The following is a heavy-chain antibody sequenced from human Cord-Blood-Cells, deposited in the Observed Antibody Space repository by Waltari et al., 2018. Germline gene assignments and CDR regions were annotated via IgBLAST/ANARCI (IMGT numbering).Heavy chain of an antibody. V-gene: IGHV1-24*01. Sequence: QVQLVQSGAEVKKPGASVKVSCKVSGYTLTELSMHWVRQAPGKGLEWMGSCDPEDGETIYAQKFQGRGTMTEDTSTYTAYMELSSLRSEDTAVYYCATDSSGYDYWGQGTLVTVSS. CDR3: ATDSSGYDY. CDR1: GYTLTELS. J-gene: IGHJ4*02. D-gene: IGHD5-12*01. CDR2: CDPEDGET.